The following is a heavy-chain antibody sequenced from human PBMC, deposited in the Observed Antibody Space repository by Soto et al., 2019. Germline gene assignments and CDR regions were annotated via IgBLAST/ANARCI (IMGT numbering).Heavy chain of an antibody. V-gene: IGHV3-66*04. D-gene: IGHD3-22*01. Sequence: PGGSLRVSCAVTGLTVSRNYINCVLQAPGKGLEWVSVIYSGGDTYYADSVKGRFTISRDNAKNSLYLQMNSLRAEDTAVYHCASHPRDSSGYWYYFDYWGQGTLVTVSS. CDR1: GLTVSRNY. J-gene: IGHJ4*02. CDR3: ASHPRDSSGYWYYFDY. CDR2: IYSGGDT.